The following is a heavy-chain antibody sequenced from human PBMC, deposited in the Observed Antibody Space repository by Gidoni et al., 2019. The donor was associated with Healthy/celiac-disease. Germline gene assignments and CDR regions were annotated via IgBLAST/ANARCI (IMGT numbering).Heavy chain of an antibody. CDR1: GFTFSSYA. V-gene: IGHV3-30-3*01. D-gene: IGHD6-13*01. Sequence: QVQLVESGGGVVQPGRSLRLSSAAPGFTFSSYAMHWVRQAPGKGLEWVAVISYDGSNKYYADSVKGRFTISRDNSKNTLYLQMNSLRAEDTAVYYCARESAAAGTSLNYWGQGTLVTVSS. CDR2: ISYDGSNK. J-gene: IGHJ4*02. CDR3: ARESAAAGTSLNY.